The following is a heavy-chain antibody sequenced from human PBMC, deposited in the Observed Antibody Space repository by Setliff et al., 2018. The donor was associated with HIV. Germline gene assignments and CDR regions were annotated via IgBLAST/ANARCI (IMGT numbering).Heavy chain of an antibody. CDR2: ISYDGSDK. CDR3: ARPATDYYDRSGYAEYFQH. D-gene: IGHD3-22*01. V-gene: IGHV3-30*04. CDR1: GFTFSNYG. J-gene: IGHJ1*01. Sequence: GESLKISCAASGFTFSNYGMHWVRQAPGKGLEWVAVISYDGSDKYYADSVKGRFTVSRDNSKNTLYLQMNSPRTEDTDVYCCARPATDYYDRSGYAEYFQHWGQGTLVTVSS.